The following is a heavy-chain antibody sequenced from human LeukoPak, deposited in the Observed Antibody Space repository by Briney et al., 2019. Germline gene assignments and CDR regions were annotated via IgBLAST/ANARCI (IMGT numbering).Heavy chain of an antibody. CDR3: ASRHDYSNYGSYYYGMDV. Sequence: SETLSLTCTVFGGSISNNYKSWMRQPQGKGLEWMGYIYYSETTKYNHSLQSRITLTVDTSKYQFSLKLSSVTAADTAVYYCASRHDYSNYGSYYYGMDVWGQGTTVTVSS. CDR1: GGSISNNY. CDR2: IYYSETT. J-gene: IGHJ6*02. V-gene: IGHV4-59*12. D-gene: IGHD4-11*01.